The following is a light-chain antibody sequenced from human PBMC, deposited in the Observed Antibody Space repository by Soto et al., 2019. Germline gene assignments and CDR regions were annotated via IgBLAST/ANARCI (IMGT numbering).Light chain of an antibody. Sequence: SVLTQPASVSGSPGQSITISCTGTSSDVGGHNYVSWYQQHPGRAPKLMIYEVSNRPSGVSNRFSGSKSGNTASLTMSGLQPEDEADYYCSSFTSSTTYVFGTGTKGNVL. V-gene: IGLV2-14*01. J-gene: IGLJ1*01. CDR1: SSDVGGHNY. CDR2: EVS. CDR3: SSFTSSTTYV.